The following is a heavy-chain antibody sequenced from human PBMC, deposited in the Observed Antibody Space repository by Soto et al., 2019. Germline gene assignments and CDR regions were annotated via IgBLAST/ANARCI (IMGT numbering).Heavy chain of an antibody. CDR2: ISSSSSYI. Sequence: GGSLRLSCAASGFTFSSYSMNWVRQAPGKGLEWVSSISSSSSYIYYADSVKGRFTISRDNAKNSLYLQMNSLRAEDTAVYYCATGRLGYCISTSCFEIDYWGQGTLVTVSS. CDR1: GFTFSSYS. D-gene: IGHD2-2*01. J-gene: IGHJ4*02. V-gene: IGHV3-21*04. CDR3: ATGRLGYCISTSCFEIDY.